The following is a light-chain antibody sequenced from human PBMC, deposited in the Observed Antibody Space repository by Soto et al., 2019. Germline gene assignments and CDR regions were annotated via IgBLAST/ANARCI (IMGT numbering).Light chain of an antibody. Sequence: QSLLTQPPSASGSFGQSFTISCTGTSIDVGGYNYVSWYQQHPGKAPKLMIYEVSERPSGVPDRFSGSKSGNTASLTVSGLQADDEADYYCSSYSGTNYHYVFGTGTKVTGL. CDR2: EVS. J-gene: IGLJ1*01. CDR1: SIDVGGYNY. V-gene: IGLV2-8*01. CDR3: SSYSGTNYHYV.